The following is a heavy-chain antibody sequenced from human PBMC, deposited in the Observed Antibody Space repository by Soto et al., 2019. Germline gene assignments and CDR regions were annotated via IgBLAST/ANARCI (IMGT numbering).Heavy chain of an antibody. CDR1: GYSFTNY. Sequence: GYSFTNYWIGWVRQMPGKGLEWIGYIYYSGSTYYNPSLKSRVTISVDMSKNQFSLKLRSVTTADTAVYYCARNILHSSSSVYYYYGMDVWGRGTTVTVSS. D-gene: IGHD6-6*01. CDR3: ARNILHSSSSVYYYYGMDV. J-gene: IGHJ6*02. V-gene: IGHV4-59*12. CDR2: IYYSGST.